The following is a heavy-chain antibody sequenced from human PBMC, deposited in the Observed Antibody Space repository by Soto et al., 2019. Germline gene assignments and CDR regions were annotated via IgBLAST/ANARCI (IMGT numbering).Heavy chain of an antibody. Sequence: QVQLVQSGAEVKKPRSSVKVSCKASGGTFSTYAINWVRQAPGQGLEWMGGIIPIFGAANYAQKFQGRVTITADESTSTAYMELGSLRSEDTAVYYCARVTMVRGVHNWFDPWGQGTLVTVSS. CDR1: GGTFSTYA. CDR3: ARVTMVRGVHNWFDP. D-gene: IGHD3-10*01. V-gene: IGHV1-69*01. CDR2: IIPIFGAA. J-gene: IGHJ5*02.